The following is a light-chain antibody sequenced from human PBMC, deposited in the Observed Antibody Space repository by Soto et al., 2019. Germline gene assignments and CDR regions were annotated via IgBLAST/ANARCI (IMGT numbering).Light chain of an antibody. CDR3: ATWDRSLSVGV. CDR2: DND. V-gene: IGLV1-51*01. J-gene: IGLJ2*01. Sequence: QFALTQPPSVSAAPGQKVTISCSGSSSNIGNNYVFWYQQLPGTVPKLLIYDNDKRPSGIPDRFSGSKSGTSATLGITGLQTGDEADYYCATWDRSLSVGVFGGGTKVTVL. CDR1: SSNIGNNY.